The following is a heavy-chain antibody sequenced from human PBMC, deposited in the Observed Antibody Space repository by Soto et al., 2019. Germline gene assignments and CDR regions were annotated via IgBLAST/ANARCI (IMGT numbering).Heavy chain of an antibody. CDR1: GFTFSSYG. CDR3: ARRGSGSYYDY. D-gene: IGHD1-26*01. J-gene: IGHJ4*02. V-gene: IGHV3-23*01. CDR2: ISGSGGST. Sequence: EVQLLESGGGLVQPGGSLRLSCAASGFTFSSYGMRWVRQAPGKGLEWVSAISGSGGSTYYADSVKGRFTISRDNSKNTLYLQMNSLGAEDTAVYYCARRGSGSYYDYWGQGTLVTVSS.